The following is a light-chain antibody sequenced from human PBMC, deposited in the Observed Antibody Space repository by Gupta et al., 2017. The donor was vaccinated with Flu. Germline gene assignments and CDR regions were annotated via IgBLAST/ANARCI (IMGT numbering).Light chain of an antibody. J-gene: IGKJ5*01. CDR2: KVS. CDR3: RQTTHWPPLT. CDR1: QSPRDSDGKTY. V-gene: IGKV2-30*01. Sequence: DVVMTQSPLSLSVTLGQPASISCRSSQSPRDSDGKTYLNWFKQRPSQAPRRLIYKVSNRDAGVTDRFSGSGYGNDFPLTISSGEEEDVGVYYSRQTTHWPPLTFGQGTLMEIK.